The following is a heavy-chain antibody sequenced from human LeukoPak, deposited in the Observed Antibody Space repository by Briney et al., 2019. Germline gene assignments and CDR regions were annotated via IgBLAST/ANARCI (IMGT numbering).Heavy chain of an antibody. CDR3: ARGRGIAARPAFDY. CDR1: GFTFSSYA. Sequence: GRSLGLSCAASGFTFSSYAMHWVRQAPGKGLEWVAVISYDGSNKYYADSVKGRFTISRDNSKNTLYLQMNSLRAEDTAVYYCARGRGIAARPAFDYWGQGTLVTVSS. CDR2: ISYDGSNK. V-gene: IGHV3-30-3*01. D-gene: IGHD6-6*01. J-gene: IGHJ4*02.